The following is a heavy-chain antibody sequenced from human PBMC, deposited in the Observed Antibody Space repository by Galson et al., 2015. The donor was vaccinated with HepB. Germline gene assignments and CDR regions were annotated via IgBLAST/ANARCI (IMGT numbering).Heavy chain of an antibody. Sequence: SLRLSCAASGFTFSSYAMSWVRQAPGKGLEWVSAISGSGGSTYYADSVKGRFTISRDNSKNTLYLQMNSLRAEDTAVYYCAKYLSRRWDAFDIWGQGTMVTVSS. J-gene: IGHJ3*02. CDR2: ISGSGGST. D-gene: IGHD3-9*01. CDR1: GFTFSSYA. V-gene: IGHV3-23*01. CDR3: AKYLSRRWDAFDI.